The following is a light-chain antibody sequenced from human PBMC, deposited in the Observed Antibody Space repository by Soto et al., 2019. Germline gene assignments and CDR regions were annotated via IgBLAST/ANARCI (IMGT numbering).Light chain of an antibody. CDR3: SSYTSSSTYV. V-gene: IGLV2-18*02. Sequence: QSALTQPPSVSGSPGQSVAISCTGTSSDVGGSNGVSWYQQPPGTAPKLIIYDVSNRPSGVPDRFSGSKSGNTASLIISGLQAEDEGYYYCSSYTSSSTYVFGTGTKLTVL. J-gene: IGLJ1*01. CDR1: SSDVGGSNG. CDR2: DVS.